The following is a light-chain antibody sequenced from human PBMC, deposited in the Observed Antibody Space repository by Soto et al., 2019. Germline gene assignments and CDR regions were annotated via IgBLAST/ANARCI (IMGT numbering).Light chain of an antibody. V-gene: IGKV3-15*01. CDR2: GAS. CDR1: QSVSSN. Sequence: EIVMTQSPATLSVSPGERATLSCRASQSVSSNLAWYQQKPGQAPRLLIYGASTRATGIPARFSGSGSGTEFTLTTSSLQPEDFAVYYCPQYNNWPLTLGGGTKVEIK. CDR3: PQYNNWPLT. J-gene: IGKJ4*02.